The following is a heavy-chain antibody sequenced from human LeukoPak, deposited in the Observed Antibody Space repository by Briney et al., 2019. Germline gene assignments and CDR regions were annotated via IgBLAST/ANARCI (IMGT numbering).Heavy chain of an antibody. V-gene: IGHV4-4*07. CDR3: ARGHFVVATGDVWFDP. CDR1: GGSISSYY. Sequence: SETLSLTCTVSGGSISSYYWNWIRQPAGKGLEWIGRIHSSGSTNYVPSLKSRVTMSVATSKNQFSLKLTSVTAADTAVYYCARGHFVVATGDVWFDPWAREPWSPSPQ. CDR2: IHSSGST. D-gene: IGHD2-21*02. J-gene: IGHJ5*02.